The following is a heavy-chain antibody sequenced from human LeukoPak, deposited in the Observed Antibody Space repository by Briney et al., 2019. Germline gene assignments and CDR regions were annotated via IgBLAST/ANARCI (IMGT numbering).Heavy chain of an antibody. D-gene: IGHD1-14*01. J-gene: IGHJ4*02. Sequence: PGGSLRLSCEASGFTFRRHGMRWVRQAPGKGLEWVAVIWYDGSNKYYADSVKGRFTISRDNSKNTLYLQMNSLRAEDTALYYCARDITSRYLDYWGQGTLVTVSS. V-gene: IGHV3-33*01. CDR2: IWYDGSNK. CDR1: GFTFRRHG. CDR3: ARDITSRYLDY.